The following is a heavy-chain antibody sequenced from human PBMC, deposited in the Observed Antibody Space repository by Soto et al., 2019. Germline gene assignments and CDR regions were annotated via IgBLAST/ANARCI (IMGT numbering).Heavy chain of an antibody. CDR1: GYTFTSYG. Sequence: ASVKVSCKASGYTFTSYGISWLRQAPGQGLEWMGWISAYNGNTNYAQKLQGRVTMTTDTSTSTAYMELRSLRSDDTAVYYCARSPRPRWYFDYWGQGTLVTVSS. CDR2: ISAYNGNT. CDR3: ARSPRPRWYFDY. J-gene: IGHJ4*02. D-gene: IGHD2-15*01. V-gene: IGHV1-18*01.